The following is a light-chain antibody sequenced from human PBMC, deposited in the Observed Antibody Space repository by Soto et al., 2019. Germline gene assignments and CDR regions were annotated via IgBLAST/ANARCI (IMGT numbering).Light chain of an antibody. J-gene: IGKJ1*01. CDR1: QTMRSW. V-gene: IGKV1-5*03. CDR3: PHYNSLLDA. Sequence: DFQVTQSPSNLTAPVGAGVTSTCRASQTMRSWLALYQQKPGKAPKLLIYKASTLKSGVPSRFSGSGSGTEFTLTFSSLQPDDFATYYCPHYNSLLDAFGEGTKV. CDR2: KAS.